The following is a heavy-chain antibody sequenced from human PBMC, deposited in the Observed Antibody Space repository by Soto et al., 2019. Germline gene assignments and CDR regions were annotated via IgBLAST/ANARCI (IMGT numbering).Heavy chain of an antibody. CDR3: VRMGFSGGGYLSYYYYGMDI. CDR2: IYPDESDT. D-gene: IGHD5-12*01. J-gene: IGHJ6*02. CDR1: GYNLTSYW. Sequence: GGSQKISCKGAGYNLTSYWIGWVRKIPGKGLEWMAIIYPDESDTRYSPSFQGQVTISADKSISTAYLQWSSLKASDTAMYYCVRMGFSGGGYLSYYYYGMDIWGQGTTVTVSS. V-gene: IGHV5-51*01.